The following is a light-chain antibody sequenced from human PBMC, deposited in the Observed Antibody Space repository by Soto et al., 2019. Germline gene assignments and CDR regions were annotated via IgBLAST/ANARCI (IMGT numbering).Light chain of an antibody. V-gene: IGLV2-14*01. CDR3: CSSPGSNTYV. CDR1: SSDVGGYTY. CDR2: DVS. Sequence: QSALTQPASVSGSPGQSITISCTGTSSDVGGYTYVSWYQQHPGKAPKLMIYDVSYRPSGVSNRFSGSKSGNTASLTISGLQAEDEADYYCCSSPGSNTYVFGTGTKVTVL. J-gene: IGLJ1*01.